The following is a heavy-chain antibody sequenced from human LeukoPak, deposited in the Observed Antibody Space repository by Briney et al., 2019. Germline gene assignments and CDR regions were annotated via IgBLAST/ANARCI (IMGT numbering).Heavy chain of an antibody. CDR3: AKDSLRYFDWLLSHSLPKPPEDY. J-gene: IGHJ4*02. D-gene: IGHD3-9*01. CDR1: GFAFSIYW. Sequence: PGGSLRLSCAACGFAFSIYWMHWVRQAPGKGLVWVSRINGDGSSTTYAYSVKGRFTISRDNAENTLYLQMNSQRTEVTVLYYCAKDSLRYFDWLLSHSLPKPPEDYWGQRTLVTVSS. V-gene: IGHV3-74*03. CDR2: INGDGSST.